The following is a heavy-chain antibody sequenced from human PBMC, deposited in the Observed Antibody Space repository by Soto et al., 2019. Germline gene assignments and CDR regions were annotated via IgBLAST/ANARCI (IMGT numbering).Heavy chain of an antibody. CDR2: IDKVGTVS. CDR3: ARGWFGPDV. CDR1: EFTFSGRS. V-gene: IGHV3-74*01. D-gene: IGHD3-10*01. J-gene: IGHJ6*03. Sequence: EVQLVESGGGLVQPGGSLRLSCAASEFTFSGRSVHWVRQAPGKGLVWVSGIDKVGTVSTYADSVKGRFTSSRDNAKHTVYLQMNSLRVEDTAVYYCARGWFGPDVWGKGTTVTVSS.